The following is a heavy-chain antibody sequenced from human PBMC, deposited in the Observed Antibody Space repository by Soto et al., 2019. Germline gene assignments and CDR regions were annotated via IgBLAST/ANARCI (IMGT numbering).Heavy chain of an antibody. Sequence: PGGSLRLSCAASGFTFSSYAMSWVRQAPGKGLEWVSAISGSGGSTYYADSVKGRFTISRDNSKNTLYLQMNSLRAEDTAVYYCATLKARASGGQRGRAFDIWGQGTMVTVSS. CDR3: ATLKARASGGQRGRAFDI. CDR1: GFTFSSYA. J-gene: IGHJ3*02. V-gene: IGHV3-23*01. D-gene: IGHD2-15*01. CDR2: ISGSGGST.